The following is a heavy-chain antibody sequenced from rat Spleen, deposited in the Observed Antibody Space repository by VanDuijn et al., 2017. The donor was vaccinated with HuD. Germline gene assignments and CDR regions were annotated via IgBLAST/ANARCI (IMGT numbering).Heavy chain of an antibody. Sequence: EVQLVESDGGLVQPGGSMKLSCVASGFTFSNYYMAWVRQIPTKGLDWVASISSGGTKTYYRDSVKGRFTISRDNAKSTLYLQMDSLRSDDTATYYCAGAGYLRDWYFDFWGPGTMVTVSS. CDR3: AGAGYLRDWYFDF. CDR1: GFTFSNYY. D-gene: IGHD2-2*01. CDR2: ISSGGTKT. V-gene: IGHV5-25*01. J-gene: IGHJ1*01.